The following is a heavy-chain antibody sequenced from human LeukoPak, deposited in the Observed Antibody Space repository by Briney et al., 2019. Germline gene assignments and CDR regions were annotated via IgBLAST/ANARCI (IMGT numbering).Heavy chain of an antibody. D-gene: IGHD3-3*01. CDR3: AKDRLRFLIPHD. V-gene: IGHV3-30-3*01. J-gene: IGHJ4*02. CDR1: GFTFSSYA. CDR2: ISYDGNDK. Sequence: PGRSLRLSCAASGFTFSSYAMHWVRQAPGKGLEWVAVISYDGNDKLYADSVKGRFTVSRDNSINTLYLQMNSLRVEDTALYYCAKDRLRFLIPHDWGQGTLVTVSS.